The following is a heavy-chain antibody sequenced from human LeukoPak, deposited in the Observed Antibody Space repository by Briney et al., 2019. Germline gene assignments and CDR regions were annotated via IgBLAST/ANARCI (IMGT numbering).Heavy chain of an antibody. CDR1: GYTFTSYG. D-gene: IGHD6-13*01. V-gene: IGHV1-18*01. J-gene: IGHJ4*02. CDR2: ISAYTGNT. CDR3: ARDSGIAAALGGDDY. Sequence: ASVKVSCKASGYTFTSYGISWVRQAPGQGLEWMGWISAYTGNTNYAQKLQGRVTMTTDTSTSTAYMELRSLRSDDTAVYYCARDSGIAAALGGDDYWGQGTLVTVSS.